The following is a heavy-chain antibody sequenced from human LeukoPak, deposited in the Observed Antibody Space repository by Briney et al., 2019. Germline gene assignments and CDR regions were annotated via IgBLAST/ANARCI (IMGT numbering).Heavy chain of an antibody. V-gene: IGHV4-34*01. D-gene: IGHD6-13*01. CDR2: INHGGST. J-gene: IGHJ4*02. CDR3: ARGRYVTTRGGAAAGFLDY. CDR1: GGSFSGHY. Sequence: PSETLSLTCAVSGGSFSGHYWNWIRQPPGKGLEWIGEINHGGSTNYNPSLKSRVTISVDTSQNQFSLRLSSVTAADTAVYYCARGRYVTTRGGAAAGFLDYWGQGTLVTVSS.